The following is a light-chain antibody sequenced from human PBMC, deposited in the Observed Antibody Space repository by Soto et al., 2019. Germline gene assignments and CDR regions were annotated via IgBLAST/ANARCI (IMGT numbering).Light chain of an antibody. CDR3: QQYNNRPPWT. CDR1: QSVSSSY. J-gene: IGKJ1*01. V-gene: IGKV3-15*01. CDR2: GAS. Sequence: EIVLTQSPGTLSLSPGERATLSCRASQSVSSSYLAWYQQKPGQAPRLLMYGASTRATGVPARFSGSGSGAEFTITISSLQSEDFAVYYCQQYNNRPPWTFGQGTKVEIE.